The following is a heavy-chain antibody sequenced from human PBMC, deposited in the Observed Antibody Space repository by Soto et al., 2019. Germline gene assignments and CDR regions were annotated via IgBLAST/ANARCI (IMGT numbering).Heavy chain of an antibody. CDR1: GFTFSSYD. V-gene: IGHV3-30*18. Sequence: GGSLRLSCAASGFTFSSYDMHWVRQAPGKGLEWVAVISYDGSNKYYADSVKGRFTISRDNSKNTLYLQMNSLRAEDTAVYYCAKGWSGYDGGTDYWGQGTLVTVSS. CDR2: ISYDGSNK. D-gene: IGHD3-3*01. CDR3: AKGWSGYDGGTDY. J-gene: IGHJ4*02.